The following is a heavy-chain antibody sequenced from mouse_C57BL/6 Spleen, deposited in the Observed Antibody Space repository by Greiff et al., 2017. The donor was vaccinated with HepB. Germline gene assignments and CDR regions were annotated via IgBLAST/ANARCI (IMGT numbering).Heavy chain of an antibody. D-gene: IGHD2-5*01. CDR2: ISSGSSTI. CDR3: AREYSNYFDV. J-gene: IGHJ1*03. CDR1: GFTFSDYG. V-gene: IGHV5-17*01. Sequence: EVHLVESGGGLVKPGGSLKLSCAASGFTFSDYGMHWVRQAPEKGLEWVAYISSGSSTIYYADTVKGRFTISRDNAKNTLFLQMTSLRSEDTAMYYCAREYSNYFDVWGTGTTVTVSS.